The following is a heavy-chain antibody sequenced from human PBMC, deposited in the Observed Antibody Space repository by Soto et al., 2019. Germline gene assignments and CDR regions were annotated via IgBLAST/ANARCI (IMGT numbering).Heavy chain of an antibody. J-gene: IGHJ4*02. D-gene: IGHD1-26*01. CDR2: TYYRSKWYN. Sequence: QTLSLTCGISGYSVSSNSAAWNLLRQSPSRGLEWLGRTYYRSKWYNDYAVSVESRITINPDTSKNHFSLQLNFVTPEDTAVYFCARGEQYSGRIFDYWGQGTLVTVSS. V-gene: IGHV6-1*01. CDR1: GYSVSSNSAA. CDR3: ARGEQYSGRIFDY.